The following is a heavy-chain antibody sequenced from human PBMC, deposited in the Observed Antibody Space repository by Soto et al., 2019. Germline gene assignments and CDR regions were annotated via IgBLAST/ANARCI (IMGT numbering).Heavy chain of an antibody. Sequence: EVQLLESGGGLVQPGGSLRLSCAASGFTFSSYAMSWVRQAPGKGLEWVSAISGSGGSTYYADSVKGRFTISRDNSKNTLYLQMNSLRAEDTAVYYCAKGDGDYVSEELYYYGMDVWGQGTTVTVSS. D-gene: IGHD4-17*01. CDR1: GFTFSSYA. V-gene: IGHV3-23*01. J-gene: IGHJ6*02. CDR3: AKGDGDYVSEELYYYGMDV. CDR2: ISGSGGST.